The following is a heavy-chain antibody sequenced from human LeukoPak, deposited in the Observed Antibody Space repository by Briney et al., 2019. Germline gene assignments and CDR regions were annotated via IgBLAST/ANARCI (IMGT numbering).Heavy chain of an antibody. J-gene: IGHJ4*02. CDR3: ARDWVHYCGSGSFH. D-gene: IGHD3-10*01. CDR1: GFTFSSYS. Sequence: GGSLRLSCAASGFTFSSYSMNWVRQAPGKGLEWVSSISSSSSYIYYADSVKGRFTISRDNAKNSLYLQMNSLRAEDTAVYYCARDWVHYCGSGSFHWGQGTLVTVSS. CDR2: ISSSSSYI. V-gene: IGHV3-21*01.